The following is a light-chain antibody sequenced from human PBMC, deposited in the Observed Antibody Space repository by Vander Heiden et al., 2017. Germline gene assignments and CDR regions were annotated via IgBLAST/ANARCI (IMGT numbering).Light chain of an antibody. J-gene: IGLJ1*01. CDR3: CSYAGDGIFEV. Sequence: QSALTQPASVSGSPGQSITISCTGTSSDVGSDTFVSWYKKYRGKAPKLLLSGVYKRPSGVSNRFSGSKSGNTASLTISGLQAEDEADYYCCSYAGDGIFEVFGTGTKVAVL. CDR2: GVY. CDR1: SSDVGSDTF. V-gene: IGLV2-23*02.